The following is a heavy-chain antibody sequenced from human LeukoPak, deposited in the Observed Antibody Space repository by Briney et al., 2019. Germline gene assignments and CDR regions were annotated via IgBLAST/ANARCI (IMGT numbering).Heavy chain of an antibody. V-gene: IGHV3-21*01. J-gene: IGHJ4*02. D-gene: IGHD3-22*01. CDR1: GFTFSSYG. Sequence: GGSLRLSCAASGFTFSSYGMNWVRQAPGKGLEWVSSISSSSSYIYYADSVKGRFTISRDNAKNSLYLQMNSLRAEDTAVYYCARSEDDYYDSSGYYGYWGQGTLVTVSS. CDR2: ISSSSSYI. CDR3: ARSEDDYYDSSGYYGY.